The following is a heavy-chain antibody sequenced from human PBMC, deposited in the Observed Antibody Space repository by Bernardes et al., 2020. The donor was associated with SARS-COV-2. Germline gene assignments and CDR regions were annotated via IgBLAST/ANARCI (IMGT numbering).Heavy chain of an antibody. Sequence: VGSLLLSCAASGFTFRSSGMHWVRQAPGPGLAWVAVLSYDGSNQYYADSVKGRFTISRDNSKNTLYLQMNSLRAEDTAVYYCAKDRGVQLWFSFYYGMDVWGQGTTVTVSS. CDR2: LSYDGSNQ. J-gene: IGHJ6*02. CDR1: GFTFRSSG. V-gene: IGHV3-30*18. CDR3: AKDRGVQLWFSFYYGMDV. D-gene: IGHD5-18*01.